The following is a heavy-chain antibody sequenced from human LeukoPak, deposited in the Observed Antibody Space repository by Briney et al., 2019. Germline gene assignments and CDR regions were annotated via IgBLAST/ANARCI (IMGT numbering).Heavy chain of an antibody. CDR1: GYSFTNYG. CDR3: ARGPYCSGSTCYSQYFDS. D-gene: IGHD2-15*01. J-gene: IGHJ4*02. Sequence: GASVKVSCKASGYSFTNYGISWVRQAPGQGLEWMGWISPYDVNTEYAQSLQGRVTMTTDTSTSTAYMELRSLRSDDTAVYYCARGPYCSGSTCYSQYFDSWGQGTLVTVSS. CDR2: ISPYDVNT. V-gene: IGHV1-18*01.